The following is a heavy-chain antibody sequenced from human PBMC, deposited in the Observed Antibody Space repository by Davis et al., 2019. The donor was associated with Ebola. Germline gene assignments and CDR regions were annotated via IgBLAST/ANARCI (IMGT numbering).Heavy chain of an antibody. CDR2: IYSSGST. V-gene: IGHV4-59*01. CDR1: GGSISNYY. D-gene: IGHD4-17*01. J-gene: IGHJ4*02. Sequence: MPSETLSLTCTVSGGSISNYYWSWIRQPPGKGLEWLGYIYSSGSTNSNPSLKSRVTISVDTSKNQFSLKLSSVTAADTAVCYCARVGSDYGDYIPDYWGQGTLVTVSS. CDR3: ARVGSDYGDYIPDY.